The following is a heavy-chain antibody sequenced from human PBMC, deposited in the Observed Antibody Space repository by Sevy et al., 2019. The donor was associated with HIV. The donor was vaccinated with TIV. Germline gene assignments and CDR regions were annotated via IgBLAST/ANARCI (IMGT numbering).Heavy chain of an antibody. D-gene: IGHD1-26*01. V-gene: IGHV3-74*01. CDR2: INSDGSST. Sequence: GGSLRLSCEASGFTFSSYWMHWVRQAPGKGLVWVSRINSDGSSTNYADSVKGRFTISRDNAKNTLYLQMNSLRAEDTAVYYCAREYSGTYYYFDYWGQGTLVTVSS. CDR3: AREYSGTYYYFDY. J-gene: IGHJ4*02. CDR1: GFTFSSYW.